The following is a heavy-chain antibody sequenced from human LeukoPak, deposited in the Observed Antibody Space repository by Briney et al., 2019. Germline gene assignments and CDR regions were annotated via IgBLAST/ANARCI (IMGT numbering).Heavy chain of an antibody. Sequence: SETLSLTCTVSGGSISSYYWSWIRQPPGKGLEWIGCIYYSGSTNYNPSLKSRVTISVDTSKNQFSLKLSSVTAADTAVYYCARSHSSSWYNGAFYYYYGMDVWGQGTTVTVSS. J-gene: IGHJ6*02. CDR3: ARSHSSSWYNGAFYYYYGMDV. CDR1: GGSISSYY. CDR2: IYYSGST. V-gene: IGHV4-59*08. D-gene: IGHD6-13*01.